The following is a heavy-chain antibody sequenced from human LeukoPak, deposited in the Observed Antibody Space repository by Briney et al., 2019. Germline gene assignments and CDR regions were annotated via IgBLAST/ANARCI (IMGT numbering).Heavy chain of an antibody. CDR2: ISGSGGST. CDR3: ARGNWNKLEVFDY. V-gene: IGHV3-23*01. D-gene: IGHD1/OR15-1a*01. CDR1: GFTFTNYV. J-gene: IGHJ4*02. Sequence: SGGSLRLSCAASGFTFTNYVMTWVRQAPGKGLEWVSAISGSGGSTYYADSVTGRFAVSRDNSKNTVYLQMNSLRAEDTAVYYCARGNWNKLEVFDYWGQGTLVTVSS.